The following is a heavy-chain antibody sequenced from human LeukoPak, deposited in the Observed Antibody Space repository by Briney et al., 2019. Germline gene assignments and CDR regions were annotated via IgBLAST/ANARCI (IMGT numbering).Heavy chain of an antibody. V-gene: IGHV3-23*01. CDR3: AHSHTYYYDNPDFDP. CDR1: GFTFSSYA. CDR2: ISGSGGST. J-gene: IGHJ5*02. Sequence: GGSLRLSCAASGFTFSSYAMSWVRQAPGKGLEWVSAISGSGGSTYYADSVKGRFTISRDNSKNTLYLQMNSLRAEDTAVYYCAHSHTYYYDNPDFDPWGQGTLVTVSS. D-gene: IGHD3-22*01.